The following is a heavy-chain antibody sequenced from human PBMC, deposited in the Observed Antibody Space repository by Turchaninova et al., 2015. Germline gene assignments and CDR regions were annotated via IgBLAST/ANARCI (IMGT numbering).Heavy chain of an antibody. CDR1: GYTFTSYL. V-gene: IGHV1-46*01. D-gene: IGHD4/OR15-4a*01. CDR3: AREANSVDY. CDR2: INPSDSTI. J-gene: IGHJ4*02. Sequence: QVQLVQSGSEVKRPGASVKVSCNASGYTFTSYLIHWVRQAPGQGLEWMGKINPSDSTINYTQNVPVRVTTAMYTSTITVYMELSSLKSEDAAVYYCAREANSVDYWGQGTLVTVSS.